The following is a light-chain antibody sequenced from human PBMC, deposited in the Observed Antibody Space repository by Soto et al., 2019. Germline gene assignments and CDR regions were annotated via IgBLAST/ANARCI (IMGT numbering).Light chain of an antibody. CDR2: DGS. CDR3: CSYAASSAL. V-gene: IGLV2-23*01. CDR1: SSDVGSYNL. J-gene: IGLJ1*01. Sequence: QSVLTQPASVSGSPGQSITISCTGTSSDVGSYNLVSWYQQHPGKAPKLLIYDGSKRTSGVSDRFSGSKSGNTASLTISGLQAEDEADYYCCSYAASSALFGTGTKLTVL.